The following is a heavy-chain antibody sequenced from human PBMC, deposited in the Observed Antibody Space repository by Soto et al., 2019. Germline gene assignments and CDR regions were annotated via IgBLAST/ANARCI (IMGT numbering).Heavy chain of an antibody. CDR2: IYPGDSDT. J-gene: IGHJ3*02. CDR3: ARPDTIAVAGTSAFDI. V-gene: IGHV5-51*01. D-gene: IGHD6-19*01. CDR1: GYSFTSYL. Sequence: GESLKISWKCAGYSFTSYLIVLVRQLPGKGLEWMGIIYPGDSDTRYSPSFQGQVTISADKSISTAYLQWSSLKASDTAMYYCARPDTIAVAGTSAFDIWGQGTMVTVSS.